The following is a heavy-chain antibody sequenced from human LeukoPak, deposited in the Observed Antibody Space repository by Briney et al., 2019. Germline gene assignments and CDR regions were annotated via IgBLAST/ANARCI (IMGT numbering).Heavy chain of an antibody. J-gene: IGHJ2*01. CDR3: ARHVLSGYLNYWYFYL. CDR1: GGSVSNGSDY. Sequence: SETLSPARTVSGGSVSNGSDYWGWIRQPPGKGLEWIGSIYHSGSTYYNPSLKSRVTISVDTSKNQFSLKLRSVTAADTAVYYRARHVLSGYLNYWYFYLWGRGTLVTVSS. V-gene: IGHV4-39*01. CDR2: IYHSGST. D-gene: IGHD3-3*01.